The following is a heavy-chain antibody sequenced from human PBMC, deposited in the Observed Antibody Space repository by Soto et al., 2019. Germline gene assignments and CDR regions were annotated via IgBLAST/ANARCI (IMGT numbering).Heavy chain of an antibody. Sequence: SVKVTCKASVYSFTSLDINLVRQTAGQGLEWMGWMQPSTGRTGYAQKFQGRVTMTRDTSINTAYMELTTLTSDDTAFYYCARGVSAGVDYWGQGTLVTVSS. CDR3: ARGVSAGVDY. CDR1: VYSFTSLD. D-gene: IGHD1-26*01. CDR2: MQPSTGRT. V-gene: IGHV1-8*01. J-gene: IGHJ4*02.